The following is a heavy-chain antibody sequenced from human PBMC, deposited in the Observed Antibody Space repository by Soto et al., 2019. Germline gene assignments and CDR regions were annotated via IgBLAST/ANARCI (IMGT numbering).Heavy chain of an antibody. CDR1: GGTFSSYA. J-gene: IGHJ6*02. CDR3: TRGITLIRGVIPPGYYYGMDV. V-gene: IGHV1-69*13. D-gene: IGHD3-10*01. CDR2: FNPIFETA. Sequence: ASVKVSCKASGGTFSSYAISWVRQAPGQGLEWMGGFNPIFETANYAQKFQGRVTITADESTNTAYMELSSLRSEDTAVYYCTRGITLIRGVIPPGYYYGMDVWGQGTTVTVSS.